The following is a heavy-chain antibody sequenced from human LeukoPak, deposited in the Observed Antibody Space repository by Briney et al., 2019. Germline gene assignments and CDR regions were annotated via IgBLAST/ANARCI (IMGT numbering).Heavy chain of an antibody. D-gene: IGHD3-3*01. CDR3: ARDAVGYDFWSGYLYYYYYMDV. V-gene: IGHV1-18*01. CDR1: GYTFTSYG. J-gene: IGHJ6*03. Sequence: ASVKVSCKASGYTFTSYGISWVRQAPGQGLEWMGWISAYNGNTNYAQKLQGRVTMTTDTSTSTAYMELRSLRSDDTAVYYCARDAVGYDFWSGYLYYYYYMDVWGKGTTVTVSS. CDR2: ISAYNGNT.